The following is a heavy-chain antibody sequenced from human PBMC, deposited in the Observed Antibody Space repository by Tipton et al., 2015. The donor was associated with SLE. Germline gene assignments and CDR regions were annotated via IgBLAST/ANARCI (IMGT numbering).Heavy chain of an antibody. Sequence: TLSLTCTVSGGSISGYYWSWIRQPPGKGLEWIGYVYSSGSTNYNPSLRSRVTISVGTSKNQFSLNLSSVTAADTAVYFCARGPTAQLERRRGHFDYWGQGTLVTVSS. CDR2: VYSSGST. CDR1: GGSISGYY. V-gene: IGHV4-59*01. J-gene: IGHJ4*02. CDR3: ARGPTAQLERRRGHFDY. D-gene: IGHD1-1*01.